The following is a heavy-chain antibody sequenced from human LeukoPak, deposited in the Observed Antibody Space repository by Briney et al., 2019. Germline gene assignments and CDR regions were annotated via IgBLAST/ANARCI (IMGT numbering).Heavy chain of an antibody. J-gene: IGHJ4*02. D-gene: IGHD2-2*01. CDR1: ECLRQAPGVG. Sequence: SSLTLFCPAPGFTLTDYFFECLRQAPGVGLDWIRQITGKTLGWLSLIYWDDDKRYSPSLKSRLTITKDTSKNQVVLTMTNMDPVDTATYYCAHLVPAAHHFDYWGQGTLVTVSS. CDR3: AHLVPAAHHFDY. V-gene: IGHV2-5*02. CDR2: IYWDDDK.